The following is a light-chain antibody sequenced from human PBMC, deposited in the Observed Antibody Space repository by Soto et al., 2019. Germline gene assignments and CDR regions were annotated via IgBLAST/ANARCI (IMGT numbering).Light chain of an antibody. Sequence: EIVMTQSPVTLSVSPGERATLSCRASQSVSSNLAWYQQKPGQAPRLLIYGASTRATGIPARFSGSGSGTEFTLTISSLQSEDFAVYYCQQYNSSPRMYTFGQGTKLEIK. CDR1: QSVSSN. V-gene: IGKV3-15*01. J-gene: IGKJ2*01. CDR3: QQYNSSPRMYT. CDR2: GAS.